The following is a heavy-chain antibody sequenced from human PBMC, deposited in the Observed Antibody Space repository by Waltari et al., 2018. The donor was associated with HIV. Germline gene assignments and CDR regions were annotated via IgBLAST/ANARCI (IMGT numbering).Heavy chain of an antibody. Sequence: QVQLQESGPGLVEPSETLSLTCAVSGYSISGGYYWDWVRQPPGKGLEWIGCIYHSGSTYYNPSLKSLVIISVDTYKNQFSLRLNSVTAADTAVYYCARRAVAGTNWFDPWGQGTLVTVPS. CDR1: GYSISGGYY. CDR3: ARRAVAGTNWFDP. CDR2: IYHSGST. D-gene: IGHD6-19*01. V-gene: IGHV4-38-2*01. J-gene: IGHJ5*02.